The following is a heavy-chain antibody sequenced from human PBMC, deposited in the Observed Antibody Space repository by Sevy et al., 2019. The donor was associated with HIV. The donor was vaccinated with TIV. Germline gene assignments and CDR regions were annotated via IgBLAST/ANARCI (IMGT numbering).Heavy chain of an antibody. CDR3: ARDDGYCSGGSCFPWFDP. CDR2: INPNSGGT. J-gene: IGHJ5*02. V-gene: IGHV1-2*02. D-gene: IGHD2-15*01. CDR1: GYTFTGYY. Sequence: ASVKVSCKASGYTFTGYYMHWVRQAPGQGLEWMGWINPNSGGTNYAQKLQGRVTMTRDTSISTAYMELSRLRSDDTAVYYCARDDGYCSGGSCFPWFDPWGQGTLVTVSS.